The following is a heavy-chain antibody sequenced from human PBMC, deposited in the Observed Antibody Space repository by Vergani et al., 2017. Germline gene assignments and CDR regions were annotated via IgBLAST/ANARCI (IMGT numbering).Heavy chain of an antibody. CDR3: AKANPRNSGYDYLYHYHAMDV. J-gene: IGHJ6*02. V-gene: IGHV3-23*01. CDR1: GFTFNHYA. CDR2: ISGSGGST. Sequence: EVQLLESGGDLVQPGGSLRLSCAASGFTFNHYAMNWVRQAPGKGLEWVSGISGSGGSTYYAGSVKGRFTISRDSSKNTLYLLMNSLSAGDTAVYYCAKANPRNSGYDYLYHYHAMDVWGQAATVTVSS. D-gene: IGHD5-12*01.